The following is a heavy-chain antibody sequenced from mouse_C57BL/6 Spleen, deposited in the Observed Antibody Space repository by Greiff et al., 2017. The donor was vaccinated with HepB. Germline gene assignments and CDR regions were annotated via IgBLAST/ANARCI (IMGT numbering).Heavy chain of an antibody. J-gene: IGHJ4*01. D-gene: IGHD2-3*01. CDR2: INPSNGGT. CDR1: GYTFTSYW. V-gene: IGHV1-53*01. CDR3: ASLYDGYYAMDY. Sequence: QVHVKQSGTELVKPGASVKLSCKASGYTFTSYWMHWVKQRPGQGLEWIGNINPSNGGTNYNEKFKSKATLTVDKSSSTAYMQLSSLTSEDSAVYYCASLYDGYYAMDYWGQGTSVPVSS.